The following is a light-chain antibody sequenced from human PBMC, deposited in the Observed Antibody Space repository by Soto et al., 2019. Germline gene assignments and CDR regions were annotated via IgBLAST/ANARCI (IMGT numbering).Light chain of an antibody. Sequence: EIVLTQSPGTLALSAGEGATLSCRAIQSVSSSYLAWYQQKPGQAPRLLIYGASSRATGIPDRFSGSGSGTDFTLTISRLEPEDFAVYYCQQYGSSPPITFGGGSIVDVK. J-gene: IGKJ4*01. CDR2: GAS. CDR1: QSVSSSY. CDR3: QQYGSSPPIT. V-gene: IGKV3-20*01.